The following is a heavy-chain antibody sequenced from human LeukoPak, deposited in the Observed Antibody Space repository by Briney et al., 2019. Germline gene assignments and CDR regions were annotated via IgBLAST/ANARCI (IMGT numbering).Heavy chain of an antibody. CDR3: ARDDYYYGMDV. J-gene: IGHJ6*04. CDR1: GGSFSGYS. V-gene: IGHV4-30-2*01. CDR2: IYHSGST. Sequence: SETLSLTCAVYGGSFSGYSWSWIRQPPGKGLEWIGYIYHSGSTYYNPSLKSRVTISVDRSKNQFSLKLSSVTAADTAVYYCARDDYYYGMDVWGKGTTVTVSS.